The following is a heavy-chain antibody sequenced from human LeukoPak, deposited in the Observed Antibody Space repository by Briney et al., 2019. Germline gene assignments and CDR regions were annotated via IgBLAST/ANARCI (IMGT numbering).Heavy chain of an antibody. J-gene: IGHJ6*02. V-gene: IGHV3-13*01. CDR2: IGTAGDT. CDR3: ARGSMTTDGMDV. CDR1: GFTFSSYD. Sequence: GGSLRLSCAASGFTFSSYDMHWVRQATGKGLEWVSAIGTAGDTYYPGSVKGRFTISRENAKNSLYLQMNSLRAGDTAVYYCARGSMTTDGMDVWGQGTTVTVPS. D-gene: IGHD4-17*01.